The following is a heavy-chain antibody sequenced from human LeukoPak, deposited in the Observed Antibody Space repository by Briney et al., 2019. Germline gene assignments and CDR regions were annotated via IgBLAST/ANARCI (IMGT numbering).Heavy chain of an antibody. CDR2: IWYDGSNK. Sequence: GRSLRLSCAASGFTFSSYGMHWVRQAPGKGLEWVAVIWYDGSNKYYADSVKGRFTISRDNSKNTPYLQMNSLRAEDTAVYYCAKDHCGGDCYSGYFDYWGQGTLVTVSS. CDR3: AKDHCGGDCYSGYFDY. V-gene: IGHV3-33*06. J-gene: IGHJ4*02. D-gene: IGHD2-21*02. CDR1: GFTFSSYG.